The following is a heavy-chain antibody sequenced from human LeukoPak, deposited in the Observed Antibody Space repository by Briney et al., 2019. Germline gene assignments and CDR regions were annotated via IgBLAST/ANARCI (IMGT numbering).Heavy chain of an antibody. D-gene: IGHD3-9*01. CDR1: GFTFSSYA. CDR3: AKSPAGRYFDYPDY. J-gene: IGHJ4*02. V-gene: IGHV3-23*01. CDR2: ISGSGGST. Sequence: PGGSLRLSCAASGFTFSSYAMSWVRQAPGKGLEWVSAISGSGGSTYYADSVKGRFTISRDNSNNTLYLQMSSLRAEDTAAYYCAKSPAGRYFDYPDYGGQGTLGTVSS.